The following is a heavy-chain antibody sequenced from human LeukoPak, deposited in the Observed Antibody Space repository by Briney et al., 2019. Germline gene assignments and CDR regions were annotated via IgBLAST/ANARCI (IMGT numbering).Heavy chain of an antibody. CDR1: GFTFSSYS. D-gene: IGHD1-26*01. J-gene: IGHJ4*02. Sequence: GGSLRLSCAASGFTFSSYSMNWVRQAPGKGLEWVSSISSSSSYIYYADSVKGRFTISRDNAKNSLYLQMNSLRAEDTAVYYCARDPIVGATERYFDYWGQGTLVTVSS. CDR2: ISSSSSYI. V-gene: IGHV3-21*01. CDR3: ARDPIVGATERYFDY.